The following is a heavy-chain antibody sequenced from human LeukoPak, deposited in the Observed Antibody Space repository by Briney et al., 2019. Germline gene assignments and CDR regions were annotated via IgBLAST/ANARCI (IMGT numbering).Heavy chain of an antibody. CDR2: IWYDGSNK. J-gene: IGHJ2*01. CDR3: AREGYYDRVYFDL. V-gene: IGHV3-33*01. D-gene: IGHD3-22*01. CDR1: GFTFSSYG. Sequence: GRSLRLSCAASGFTFSSYGMHWVRQAPGKGLEWVAVIWYDGSNKYYADSVKGRFTISRDNSKNTLYLQMNSLRAEDTAVYYCAREGYYDRVYFDLWGRGTLVTVSS.